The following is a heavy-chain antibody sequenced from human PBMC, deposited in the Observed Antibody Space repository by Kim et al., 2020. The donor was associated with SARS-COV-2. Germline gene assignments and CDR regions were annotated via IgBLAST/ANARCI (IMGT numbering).Heavy chain of an antibody. CDR1: GFTFSSYG. Sequence: GGSLRLSCAASGFTFSSYGMHWVRQAPGKGLEWVAVIWYDGSNKYYADSVKGRFTISRDNSKYTLYLQMNSLRAEDTAVYYCARGYYDILTGYYMGDTVDYWGQGTLVTVSS. V-gene: IGHV3-33*01. J-gene: IGHJ4*02. D-gene: IGHD3-9*01. CDR2: IWYDGSNK. CDR3: ARGYYDILTGYYMGDTVDY.